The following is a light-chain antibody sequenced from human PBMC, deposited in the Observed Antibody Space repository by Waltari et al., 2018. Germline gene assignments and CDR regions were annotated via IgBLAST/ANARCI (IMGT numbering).Light chain of an antibody. Sequence: SSELTQDPAVSVALGQTVRITCQGASLTTPKASWYQLKPGQAPVLVNYGKDKRPSGIPDRISGYSSGATSSLTITGAQAEDEADYYCSSRNGRANQVVFAGGTKVTVL. CDR2: GKD. J-gene: IGLJ3*02. CDR1: SLTTPK. CDR3: SSRNGRANQVV. V-gene: IGLV3-19*01.